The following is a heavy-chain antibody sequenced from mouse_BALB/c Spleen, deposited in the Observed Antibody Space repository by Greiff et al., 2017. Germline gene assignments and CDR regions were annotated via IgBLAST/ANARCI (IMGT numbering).Heavy chain of an antibody. J-gene: IGHJ4*01. CDR1: GFSFTSYG. V-gene: IGHV2-9*02. Sequence: VQLQESGPGLVAPSQSLSITCTVSGFSFTSYGVHWVRQPPGKGLEWLGVIWAGGSTNYNSALMSRLSISKDNSKSQVFLKMNSLQTDDTAMYYCARVTVYYAMDYWGQGTSVTVSS. CDR3: ARVTVYYAMDY. CDR2: IWAGGST. D-gene: IGHD1-1*01.